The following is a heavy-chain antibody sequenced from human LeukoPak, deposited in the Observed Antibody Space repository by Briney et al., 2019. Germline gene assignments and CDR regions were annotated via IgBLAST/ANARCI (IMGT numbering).Heavy chain of an antibody. J-gene: IGHJ4*02. CDR2: IGGSGADT. Sequence: GGSLRLSCAASGFTFTKCAMSWVRQAPGKGLEWVSAIGGSGADTHYTNSVQGRFTISRDNSKNTLYLQMNSLRAEDTAIYYCAKENTDPGLLIIDYWGQGTLVTVSS. D-gene: IGHD3-3*01. CDR3: AKENTDPGLLIIDY. V-gene: IGHV3-23*01. CDR1: GFTFTKCA.